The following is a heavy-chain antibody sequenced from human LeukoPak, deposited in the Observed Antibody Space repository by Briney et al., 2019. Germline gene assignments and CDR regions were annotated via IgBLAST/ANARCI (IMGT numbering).Heavy chain of an antibody. V-gene: IGHV4-38-2*02. CDR3: ARELAGDSSGYYYGGGPIDY. CDR1: GYSISSDYY. CDR2: IYHGGST. Sequence: SETLSLTCIVSGYSISSDYYWGWIRQPPGKGLECIGTIYHGGSTYYNPSLKSRVTISVDMSKNQFSLKLTSVTAADTAVYYCARELAGDSSGYYYGGGPIDYWGQGTLVTVSS. D-gene: IGHD3-22*01. J-gene: IGHJ4*02.